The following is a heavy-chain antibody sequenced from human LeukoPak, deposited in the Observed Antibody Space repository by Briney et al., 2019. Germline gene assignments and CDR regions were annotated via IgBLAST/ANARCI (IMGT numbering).Heavy chain of an antibody. D-gene: IGHD6-19*01. Sequence: SETLSLTCTVSGGSIRSTIYYWGWIRQPPGKGQEWIGSIYYRGSTYYNPSLKSRVAISVDTSKNQFSLKLSSVTAADTAVYYCARDSRSGWGNWFDPWGQGTLVTVSS. J-gene: IGHJ5*02. CDR3: ARDSRSGWGNWFDP. CDR1: GGSIRSTIYY. V-gene: IGHV4-39*07. CDR2: IYYRGST.